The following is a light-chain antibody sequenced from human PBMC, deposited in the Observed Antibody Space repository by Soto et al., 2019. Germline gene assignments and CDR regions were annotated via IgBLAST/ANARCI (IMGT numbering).Light chain of an antibody. CDR3: QQYDNLPRYT. V-gene: IGKV1-33*01. CDR1: QDIRNY. CDR2: DAS. Sequence: DIQMTQSPSSLSASVGDRITITCQASQDIRNYLNWYQQKPGKAPSLLIYDASNLEAGVPSRFSGGGSGTNFTFTISSLQPEDIATYYCQQYDNLPRYTFGQGTRFEI. J-gene: IGKJ2*01.